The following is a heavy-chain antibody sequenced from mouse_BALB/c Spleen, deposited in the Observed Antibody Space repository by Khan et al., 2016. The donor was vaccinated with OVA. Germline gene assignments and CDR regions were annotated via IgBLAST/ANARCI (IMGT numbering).Heavy chain of an antibody. V-gene: IGHV3-2*02. CDR3: ARVYGGDFDY. Sequence: EVELVESGPGLVKPSQSLSLTCTVTGYSITTDYAWNWIRQFPGNKLEWMGFISYSGNTKYNPSLKSRISITRDTSKNKFFLQLKSVTTEDTARYFCARVYGGDFDYWGQGTTLTVSS. J-gene: IGHJ2*01. CDR1: GYSITTDYA. D-gene: IGHD1-1*01. CDR2: ISYSGNT.